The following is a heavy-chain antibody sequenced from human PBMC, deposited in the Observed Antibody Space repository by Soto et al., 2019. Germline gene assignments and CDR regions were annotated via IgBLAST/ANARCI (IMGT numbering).Heavy chain of an antibody. CDR3: TGEGASGY. V-gene: IGHV3-30*03. CDR1: GFTVSTYG. Sequence: QVQLVESGGGVVQPGRSLRLSCAVSGFTVSTYGMHWVRQAPGKGLEGVAVISREGGTKYYADSVKGRFTISRDNSRNTLFLEMNSVGGDDMAVYYCTGEGASGYWGREPRSPSPQ. J-gene: IGHJ4*02. CDR2: ISREGGTK. D-gene: IGHD2-8*02.